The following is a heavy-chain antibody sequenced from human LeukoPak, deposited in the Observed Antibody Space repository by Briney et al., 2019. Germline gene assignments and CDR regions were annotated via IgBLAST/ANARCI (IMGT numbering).Heavy chain of an antibody. Sequence: SETLPLTCTVSGDSISSYYWSWIRQPPGKGVEGIGYIYYSGSTNYNPSLKSRVTISLDTSKNQFSLKLSSVTAADTAVYYCARTHDYGDYPTTYFDYWGQGTLVTVSS. J-gene: IGHJ4*02. CDR3: ARTHDYGDYPTTYFDY. V-gene: IGHV4-59*13. D-gene: IGHD4-17*01. CDR2: IYYSGST. CDR1: GDSISSYY.